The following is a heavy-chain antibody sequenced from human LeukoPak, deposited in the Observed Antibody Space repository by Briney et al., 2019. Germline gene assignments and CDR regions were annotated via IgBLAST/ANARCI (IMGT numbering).Heavy chain of an antibody. CDR2: VSGDGTTT. CDR1: GFTVSSTY. D-gene: IGHD6-19*01. Sequence: GGSLRLSCAASGFTVSSTYMSWARQAPGKGLVWVSRVSGDGTTTNYADSVKGRFTISRDNAKNTMSLQMTSLRAEDTAVYYCTMFTSGWDWGQGTLVTVSS. J-gene: IGHJ4*02. V-gene: IGHV3-74*01. CDR3: TMFTSGWD.